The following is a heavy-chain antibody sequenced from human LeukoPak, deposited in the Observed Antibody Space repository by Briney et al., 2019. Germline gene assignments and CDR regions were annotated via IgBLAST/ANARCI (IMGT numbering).Heavy chain of an antibody. Sequence: SETLSLTCTVSGGSISSYYWSWIRQPPGKGLEWIGYIYYSGSTNYNPSLKSRVTISVDTSKNQFSLKLSSVTAADTAVYYCARQGSYYDSSGYWPFDYWGQGTLVTVSS. V-gene: IGHV4-59*08. CDR1: GGSISSYY. D-gene: IGHD3-22*01. CDR3: ARQGSYYDSSGYWPFDY. CDR2: IYYSGST. J-gene: IGHJ4*02.